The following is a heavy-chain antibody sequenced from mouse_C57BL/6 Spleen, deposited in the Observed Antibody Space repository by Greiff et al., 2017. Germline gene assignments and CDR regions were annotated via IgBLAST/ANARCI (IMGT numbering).Heavy chain of an antibody. D-gene: IGHD1-1*01. CDR1: GYAFSSSW. CDR2: IYPGDGDT. CDR3: ARRTVVAPYYAMDY. J-gene: IGHJ4*01. V-gene: IGHV1-82*01. Sequence: QVQLQQSGPELVKPGASVKISCKASGYAFSSSWMNWVKQRPGKGLEWIGRIYPGDGDTNYNGKFKGKATLTADKSSSPAYMQLSSLTSEDSAVYFCARRTVVAPYYAMDYWGQGTSVTVSS.